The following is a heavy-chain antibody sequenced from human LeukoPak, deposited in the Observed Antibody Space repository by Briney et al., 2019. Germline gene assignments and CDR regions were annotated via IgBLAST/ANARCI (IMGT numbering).Heavy chain of an antibody. CDR3: ARDRGFGELRFYGMDV. Sequence: ASVKVSCKASGYTFTGYYMHWVRQAPGQGLEWMGWINPNSGGTNYAQKFQGRVTMTRDTSISTAYMELSRLRSDDTAVYYCARDRGFGELRFYGMDVWGQGTTVTVSS. V-gene: IGHV1-2*02. J-gene: IGHJ6*02. CDR2: INPNSGGT. D-gene: IGHD3-10*01. CDR1: GYTFTGYY.